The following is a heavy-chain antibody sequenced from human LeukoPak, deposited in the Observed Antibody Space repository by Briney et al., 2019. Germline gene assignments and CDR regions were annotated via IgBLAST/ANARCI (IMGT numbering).Heavy chain of an antibody. D-gene: IGHD3-16*01. Sequence: PSETLSLTCTVSGGSISSYSWTWIRQPAGKGLEWIGRFYIVGSTNYNPSLKTRATMSLDTSKNQFSLRLTSVTAADTAVYYCATWGRYMDVWGKGTTVTVSS. CDR1: GGSISSYS. J-gene: IGHJ6*03. CDR3: ATWGRYMDV. CDR2: FYIVGST. V-gene: IGHV4-4*07.